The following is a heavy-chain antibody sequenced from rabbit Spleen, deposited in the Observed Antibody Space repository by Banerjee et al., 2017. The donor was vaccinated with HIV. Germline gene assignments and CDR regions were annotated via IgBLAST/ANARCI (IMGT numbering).Heavy chain of an antibody. J-gene: IGHJ3*01. CDR1: GFDFSRDY. D-gene: IGHD2-1*01. CDR2: IGTGSGST. CDR3: ARARDTYDDVGDYARLDL. Sequence: QLTETGGDLVQPGGSLKVSCTASGFDFSRDYMNWVRQAPGKGLEWIGCIGTGSGSTWYASWVNGRFTIPSDNAQSTVDLKMTSLTAADTATYLCARARDTYDDVGDYARLDLWGPGTLVTVS. V-gene: IGHV1S7*01.